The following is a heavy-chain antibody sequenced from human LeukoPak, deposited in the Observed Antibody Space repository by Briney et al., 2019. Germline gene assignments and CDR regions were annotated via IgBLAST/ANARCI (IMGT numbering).Heavy chain of an antibody. CDR3: ARDLSGSYYAYFDY. CDR1: GFTFSSYW. Sequence: GGSLRLSCAASGFTFSSYWMSWVRQAPGKGLEWVANIKQDGSEKYYVDSVKGRFTISRDNAKNSLYPQMNSLRAEDTAVYYCARDLSGSYYAYFDYWGQGTLVTVSS. J-gene: IGHJ4*02. CDR2: IKQDGSEK. D-gene: IGHD1-26*01. V-gene: IGHV3-7*01.